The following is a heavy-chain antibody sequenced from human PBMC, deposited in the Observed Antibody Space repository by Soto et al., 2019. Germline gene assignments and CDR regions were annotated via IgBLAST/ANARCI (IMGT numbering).Heavy chain of an antibody. CDR1: GGSFSGYY. CDR3: ARGPWGYCSSTSCYPRHFQH. D-gene: IGHD2-2*01. CDR2: INHSGST. V-gene: IGHV4-34*01. Sequence: LSLTCAVYGGSFSGYYWSWIRQPPGKGLEWIGEINHSGSTNYNPSLKSRVTISVDTSKNQFSLKLSSVTAADTAVYYCARGPWGYCSSTSCYPRHFQHWGQGTLVTVSS. J-gene: IGHJ1*01.